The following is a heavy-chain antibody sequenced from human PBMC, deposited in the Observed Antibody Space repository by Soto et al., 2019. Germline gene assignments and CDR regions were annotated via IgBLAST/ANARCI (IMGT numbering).Heavy chain of an antibody. Sequence: GESLKISWKGAGYGFTSYWIGWVRQMPRKGLEWMGIIYPGDSDTRYSPSFQGQVTISADKAISTAYLQWSSLKASDTAMYYCARAFQRYYYYGMDVWGQGTTVTVS. CDR2: IYPGDSDT. CDR1: GYGFTSYW. CDR3: ARAFQRYYYYGMDV. J-gene: IGHJ6*02. V-gene: IGHV5-51*03.